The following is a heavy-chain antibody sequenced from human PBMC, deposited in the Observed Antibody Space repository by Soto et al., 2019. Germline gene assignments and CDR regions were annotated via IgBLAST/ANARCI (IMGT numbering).Heavy chain of an antibody. Sequence: QVQLQESGPGLVKPSETLSLTCTVSGGSISSYYWSWIRQPPGKGLEWIGYIYYSGSTNYNPSLNSRVTISVDTSKNQFSLKLSSVTAADTAVYYCARDLSGYSDYWGQGTLVTVSS. CDR2: IYYSGST. J-gene: IGHJ4*02. CDR1: GGSISSYY. CDR3: ARDLSGYSDY. D-gene: IGHD3-3*01. V-gene: IGHV4-59*01.